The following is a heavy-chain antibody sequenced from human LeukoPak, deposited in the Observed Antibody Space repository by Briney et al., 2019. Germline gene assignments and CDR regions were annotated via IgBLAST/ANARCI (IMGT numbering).Heavy chain of an antibody. CDR2: INHSGST. CDR1: GESFSGYY. Sequence: SETLSLTCAVYGESFSGYYWSWIRQPPGKGLEWIGEINHSGSTNYKPSLKSRVTISVDTSKNQFSLKLSSVTAADTAVYYCARRRYSYVYDYWGQGTLVTVSS. D-gene: IGHD5-18*01. CDR3: ARRRYSYVYDY. J-gene: IGHJ4*02. V-gene: IGHV4-34*01.